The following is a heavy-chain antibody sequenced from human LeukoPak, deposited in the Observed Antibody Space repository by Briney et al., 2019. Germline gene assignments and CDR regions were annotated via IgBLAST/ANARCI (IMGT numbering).Heavy chain of an antibody. CDR3: GYDSSGYEKGFDS. D-gene: IGHD3-22*01. CDR2: IYYSGAT. Sequence: PSETLSLTCTLSGGSLGTYHWSWIRQLPGKGLECLGYIYYSGATNYNPALKSRATMSVDTSRNQFSLNLRSVTAADTAISRVGYDSSGYEKGFDSWGQGILVTVSS. J-gene: IGHJ4*02. V-gene: IGHV4-59*08. CDR1: GGSLGTYH.